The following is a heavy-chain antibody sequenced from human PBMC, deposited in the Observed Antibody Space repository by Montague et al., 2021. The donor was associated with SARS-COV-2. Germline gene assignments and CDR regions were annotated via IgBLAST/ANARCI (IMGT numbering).Heavy chain of an antibody. J-gene: IGHJ4*02. CDR2: IYWDDDK. CDR3: AHTPTYSSSWYRGDY. D-gene: IGHD6-13*01. Sequence: PALVKPTQTLTLTCTFSGFSLSTSGVGVGWIRQPPGKAPEWLALIYWDDDKRYSPSLKSRLTITKDTSRNQVVLTMTNMDPVDTATYYCAHTPTYSSSWYRGDYWGQGTLVTVSS. V-gene: IGHV2-5*02. CDR1: GFSLSTSGVG.